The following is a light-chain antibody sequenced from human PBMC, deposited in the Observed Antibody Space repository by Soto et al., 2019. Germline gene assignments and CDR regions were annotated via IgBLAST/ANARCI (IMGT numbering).Light chain of an antibody. CDR3: RSYRGSSTVV. CDR2: GVS. J-gene: IGLJ2*01. V-gene: IGLV2-14*01. CDR1: SSDVGGYNY. Sequence: QSALTQPASVSGSPGQSITISCTGTSSDVGGYNYVSWYQQHPGKAPKLIICGVSNRPSGVSNRFSGSKSGNTASLAISGLPAEDEADYYCRSYRGSSTVVFGGGTKLTAL.